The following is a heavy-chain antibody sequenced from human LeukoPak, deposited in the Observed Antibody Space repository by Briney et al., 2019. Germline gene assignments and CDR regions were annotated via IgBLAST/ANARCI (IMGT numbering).Heavy chain of an antibody. CDR2: MNPNSGNA. D-gene: IGHD5-12*01. V-gene: IGHV1-8*03. J-gene: IGHJ3*02. CDR1: GYTFTSYD. CDR3: ARGRSGYSGYDAFDI. Sequence: APVKVSCKASGYTFTSYDINWVRQAPGQGLEWMGWMNPNSGNAGYAQKFQGRVTITRNTSISTAYMELSSLRSEDTAVYYCARGRSGYSGYDAFDIWGQGTMVTVSS.